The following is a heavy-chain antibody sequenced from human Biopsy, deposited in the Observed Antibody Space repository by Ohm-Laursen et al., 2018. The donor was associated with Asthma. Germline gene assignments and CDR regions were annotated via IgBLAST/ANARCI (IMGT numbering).Heavy chain of an antibody. CDR3: ARCQVGYSSGWSLLLKKIYYSGMDV. D-gene: IGHD6-19*01. Sequence: SVKVSRNAPGGTFSNFAISWARQAPGQGLEWLGGIMTVFGTTNYAQKFQGRVTITADESTSTVYMEVTSLRSEDTAIYYCARCQVGYSSGWSLLLKKIYYSGMDVWGQGTAVTVSS. V-gene: IGHV1-69*13. CDR1: GGTFSNFA. J-gene: IGHJ6*02. CDR2: IMTVFGTT.